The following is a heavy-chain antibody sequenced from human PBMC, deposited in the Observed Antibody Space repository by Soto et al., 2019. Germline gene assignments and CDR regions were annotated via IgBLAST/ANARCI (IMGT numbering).Heavy chain of an antibody. J-gene: IGHJ6*02. Sequence: ASVKVSRKAPGGTFSSYAISWVRQAPGQGLEWMGGIIPIFGTANYAQKFQGRVTITADESTSTAYMELSSLRSEDTAVYYCARGGGGLLRFLEWQFRRDYGMDVWGQGTTVTVSS. CDR3: ARGGGGLLRFLEWQFRRDYGMDV. CDR2: IIPIFGTA. V-gene: IGHV1-69*13. CDR1: GGTFSSYA. D-gene: IGHD3-3*01.